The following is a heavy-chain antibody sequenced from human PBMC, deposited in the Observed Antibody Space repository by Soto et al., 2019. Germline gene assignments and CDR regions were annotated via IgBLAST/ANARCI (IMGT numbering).Heavy chain of an antibody. V-gene: IGHV1-69*13. Sequence: ASVKVSCKASGGTFSSYAISWVRQAPGQGLEWMGGIIPIFGTANYAQKFQGRVTITADESTSTAYMELSSLRSEDTAVYYCASSVYRSGTMYYFDYWGQGTLXTVSS. J-gene: IGHJ4*02. CDR2: IIPIFGTA. CDR1: GGTFSSYA. D-gene: IGHD6-19*01. CDR3: ASSVYRSGTMYYFDY.